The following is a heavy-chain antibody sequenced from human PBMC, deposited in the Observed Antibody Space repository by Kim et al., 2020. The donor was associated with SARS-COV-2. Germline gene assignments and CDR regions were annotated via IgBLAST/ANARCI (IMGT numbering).Heavy chain of an antibody. CDR2: INHSGST. V-gene: IGHV4-34*01. D-gene: IGHD3-10*01. CDR1: GGSFSGYY. CDR3: ARTGVDRYGSGRGWFDP. Sequence: SETLSLTCAVYGGSFSGYYWSWIRQPPGKGLEWIGEINHSGSTNYNPSLKSRVTISVDTSKNQFSLKLSSVTAADTAVYYCARTGVDRYGSGRGWFDPWGQGTLVTVSS. J-gene: IGHJ5*02.